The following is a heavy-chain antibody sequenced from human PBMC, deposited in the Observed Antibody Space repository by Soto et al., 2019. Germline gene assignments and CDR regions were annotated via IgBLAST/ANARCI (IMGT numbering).Heavy chain of an antibody. J-gene: IGHJ4*02. CDR2: ISSSGSTI. CDR1: GFTFSSYE. Sequence: EVQLVESGGGLVQPGGSLRLSCAASGFTFSSYEMNWVRQAPGKGLEWVSYISSSGSTIYYADSVKGRFTISRDNAQNSLYLQMNSLRAVDTAVYYCARGQYSRGGGYFDYWGQETLVTVSS. V-gene: IGHV3-48*03. CDR3: ARGQYSRGGGYFDY. D-gene: IGHD6-13*01.